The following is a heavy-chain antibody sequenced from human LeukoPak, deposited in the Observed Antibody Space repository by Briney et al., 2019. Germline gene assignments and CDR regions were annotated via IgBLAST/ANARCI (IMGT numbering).Heavy chain of an antibody. D-gene: IGHD1-26*01. J-gene: IGHJ4*02. CDR2: VYSTEST. CDR1: GGSISSSTYY. V-gene: IGHV4-39*01. CDR3: ARLVRATDYFDY. Sequence: SETLSLTCTVSGGSISSSTYYWGWIRQPPGKGLEWIGSVYSTESTYYNPTLESQVTISVDTSKNQFSLKVISVTAADTAVFYCARLVRATDYFDYWGQGTLVTASS.